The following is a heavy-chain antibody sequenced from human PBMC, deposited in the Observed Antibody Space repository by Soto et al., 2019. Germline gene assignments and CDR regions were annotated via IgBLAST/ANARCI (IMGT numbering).Heavy chain of an antibody. CDR2: IHYSGSA. V-gene: IGHV4-39*01. J-gene: IGHJ4*02. CDR3: ASTKDETLYFDY. Sequence: QLQLQESGPGLVKPSETLSLTCTVSGDSISITSYYWGWVRQPPGKGLVWIGSIHYSGSAHYKPSLQSRVTISGDASKKQFSLKLRSVTAADTAVYYCASTKDETLYFDYWGQGTLVTVSS. CDR1: GDSISITSYY. D-gene: IGHD2-15*01.